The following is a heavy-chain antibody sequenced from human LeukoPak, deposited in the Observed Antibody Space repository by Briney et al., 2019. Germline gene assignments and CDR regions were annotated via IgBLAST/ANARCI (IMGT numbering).Heavy chain of an antibody. CDR2: ISSSSSYI. J-gene: IGHJ4*02. Sequence: GGCLRLSCAASGFTFSSYSMNWVRQAPGKGLEWVSSISSSSSYIYYADSVKGRFTISRDNAKNSLYLQMNSLRAEDTAVYYCARGVAVAGNDYWGQGTLVTVSS. V-gene: IGHV3-21*01. D-gene: IGHD6-19*01. CDR3: ARGVAVAGNDY. CDR1: GFTFSSYS.